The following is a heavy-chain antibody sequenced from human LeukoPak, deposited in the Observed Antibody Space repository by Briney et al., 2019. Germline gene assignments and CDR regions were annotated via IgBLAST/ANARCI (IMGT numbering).Heavy chain of an antibody. D-gene: IGHD3-22*01. CDR2: ISTYNGNT. CDR1: GYTFTGYY. V-gene: IGHV1-18*04. J-gene: IGHJ4*02. CDR3: ARGFPPRRNYDTRGYYSYHFDY. Sequence: ASVKVSCKASGYTFTGYYMHWVRQAPGQGLEWMGWISTYNGNTKCAQNLQGRVTMTTDTSTSTAYMELRTLRSDDTAVYYCARGFPPRRNYDTRGYYSYHFDYWGQGTLVTVSS.